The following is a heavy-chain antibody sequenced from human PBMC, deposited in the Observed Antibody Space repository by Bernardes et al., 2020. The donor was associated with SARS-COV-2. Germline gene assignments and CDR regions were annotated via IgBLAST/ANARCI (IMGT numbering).Heavy chain of an antibody. CDR3: ARDSSFWSGYPFDY. D-gene: IGHD3-3*01. CDR2: ISSSSSTI. CDR1: GFTLGSYS. Sequence: RGSLRLSCAASGFTLGSYSLTWVRQAPGKVLEWVSYISSSSSTIYYADSVKGRFTISRDNAKNSLYLQMNSLTAEDTAVYYCARDSSFWSGYPFDYWGQGTLVTVSS. V-gene: IGHV3-48*01. J-gene: IGHJ4*02.